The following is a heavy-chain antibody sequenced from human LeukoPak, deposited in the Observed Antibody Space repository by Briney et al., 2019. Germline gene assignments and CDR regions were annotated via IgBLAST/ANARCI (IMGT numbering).Heavy chain of an antibody. CDR2: IYPGDSDA. J-gene: IGHJ4*02. D-gene: IGHD1-1*01. CDR3: ARKYTITTKFDY. Sequence: GESLKISCKGSGYSFTSYWIGWVRQMPGKGLEWMGIIYPGDSDARYSPSFQGQVTISADKSISTAYLQWSSLKASDSAIYYCARKYTITTKFDYWGQGTLVTVSS. CDR1: GYSFTSYW. V-gene: IGHV5-51*01.